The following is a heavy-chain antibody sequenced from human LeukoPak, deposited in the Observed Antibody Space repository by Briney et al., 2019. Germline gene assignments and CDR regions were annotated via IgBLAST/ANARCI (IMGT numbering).Heavy chain of an antibody. J-gene: IGHJ4*02. V-gene: IGHV3-23*01. Sequence: GGSLRLSCAASGFTFSSYAMSWVRQAPGKGLEWVSAISGSGGSTYYADSVKGRFTISRDNSKNMLYLQMNSLRAEDTAVYYCAKDRGNDWFNPPQDYWGQGTLVTVSS. CDR2: ISGSGGST. D-gene: IGHD1-1*01. CDR1: GFTFSSYA. CDR3: AKDRGNDWFNPPQDY.